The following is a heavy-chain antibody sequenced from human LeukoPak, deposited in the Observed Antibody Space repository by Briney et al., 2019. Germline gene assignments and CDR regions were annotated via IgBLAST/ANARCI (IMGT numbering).Heavy chain of an antibody. CDR1: GYSFTTYW. Sequence: TGESLQISCKGSGYSFTTYWISWVRQMPGKGLEWMGRIDPSDSYTNYSPSFQGHVTISADKSFSTAYLQWTSLKASDTAMYYCARHAKAYGSSCDYWGQGTLVTVSS. J-gene: IGHJ4*02. CDR2: IDPSDSYT. CDR3: ARHAKAYGSSCDY. V-gene: IGHV5-10-1*01. D-gene: IGHD6-13*01.